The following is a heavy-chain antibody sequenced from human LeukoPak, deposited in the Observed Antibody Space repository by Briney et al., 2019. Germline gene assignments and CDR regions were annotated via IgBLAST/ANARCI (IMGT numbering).Heavy chain of an antibody. J-gene: IGHJ4*02. V-gene: IGHV3-7*01. CDR1: GFTFSTYS. CDR3: ARATHLYDHFWGSYLVGYYFDS. D-gene: IGHD3-16*02. Sequence: GGSLRLSCAASGFTFSTYSMSWVRQAPGKGLEWVANIKQDGNEKDYLDSVKVRFTVSRDNAKNSLYLQMNSLRVEDTAVYFCARATHLYDHFWGSYLVGYYFDSWGQGALVTVSS. CDR2: IKQDGNEK.